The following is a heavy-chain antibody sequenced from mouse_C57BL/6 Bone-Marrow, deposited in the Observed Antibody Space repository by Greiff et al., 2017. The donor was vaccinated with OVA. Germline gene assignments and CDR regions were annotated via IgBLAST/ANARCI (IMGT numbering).Heavy chain of an antibody. J-gene: IGHJ3*01. Sequence: VQLQQPGAELVRPGSSVKLSCKASGYTFTSYWMHWVKQRPGQGLEWIGDIYPGSGSTNYNEKFKSKATLTVDTSSSTAYMQLSSLTSEDSAVYYCAREDYYGSSWFAYWGQGTLVTVSA. CDR3: AREDYYGSSWFAY. D-gene: IGHD1-1*01. V-gene: IGHV1-55*01. CDR1: GYTFTSYW. CDR2: IYPGSGST.